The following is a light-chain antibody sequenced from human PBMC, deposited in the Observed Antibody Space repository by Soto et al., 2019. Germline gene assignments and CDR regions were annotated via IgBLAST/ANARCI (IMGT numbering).Light chain of an antibody. Sequence: DIHMSHSPSSLSSSIFDILTMTCRASHTVNTYLHWYQQKPGKAPKLLIYAASNLQSGVPSRFGGSGSGTEFTLSISSLQHDDFATYYCQQYNSYSFGQGTKVDIK. CDR2: AAS. J-gene: IGKJ1*01. V-gene: IGKV1-5*01. CDR3: QQYNSYS. CDR1: HTVNTY.